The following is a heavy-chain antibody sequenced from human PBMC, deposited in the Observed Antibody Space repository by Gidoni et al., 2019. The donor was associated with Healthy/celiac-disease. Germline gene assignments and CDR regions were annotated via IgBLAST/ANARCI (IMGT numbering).Heavy chain of an antibody. V-gene: IGHV1-46*01. D-gene: IGHD2-15*01. J-gene: IGHJ3*02. Sequence: QVQLVQSGAEVKKPGASVKVSCKASGYTFTRDYRHWVRQSPGQGLEWMGIINPSGGSTSYAQKFQGRVTMTRDTSTSTVYMELSSLRSEDTAVYYCARPYCSGGSCYSLGAFDIWGQGTMVTVSS. CDR3: ARPYCSGGSCYSLGAFDI. CDR2: INPSGGST. CDR1: GYTFTRDY.